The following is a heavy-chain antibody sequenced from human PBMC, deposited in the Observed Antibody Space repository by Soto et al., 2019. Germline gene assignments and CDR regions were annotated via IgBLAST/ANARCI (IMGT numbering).Heavy chain of an antibody. Sequence: ASVKVSCKASGYTFTSYGISWVRQAPGQGLEWMGWISAYNGNTNYAQKLQGRVTMTTDTSTSTAYMELRSLRSDDTAVYYCARVEWIQLDPHYGMDVWGQGTTVTVSS. CDR1: GYTFTSYG. CDR2: ISAYNGNT. V-gene: IGHV1-18*01. J-gene: IGHJ6*02. D-gene: IGHD5-18*01. CDR3: ARVEWIQLDPHYGMDV.